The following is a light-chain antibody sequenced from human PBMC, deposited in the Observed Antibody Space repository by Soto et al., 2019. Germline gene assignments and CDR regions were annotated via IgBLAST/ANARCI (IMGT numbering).Light chain of an antibody. CDR3: TSYTITSPYV. CDR1: SSDIGRYNF. Sequence: QSVLTQHASMSGSPGQSITISCTGTSSDIGRYNFVSWYQHHPGKAPKLIIYEATKRPSGVSYRFSGSKSGNTASLTISGLQAEDEADYYCTSYTITSPYVFGTGTKLTVL. V-gene: IGLV2-14*01. J-gene: IGLJ1*01. CDR2: EAT.